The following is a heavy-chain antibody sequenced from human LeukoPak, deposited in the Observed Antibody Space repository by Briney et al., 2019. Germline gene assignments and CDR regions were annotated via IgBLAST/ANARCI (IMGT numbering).Heavy chain of an antibody. CDR1: GGSISSGGYS. V-gene: IGHV4-30-2*05. J-gene: IGHJ4*02. D-gene: IGHD4-17*01. Sequence: SETLSLTCAVSGGSISSGGYSWSWIRQPPGKGLEWIGYIYYSGSTYYNPSLKSRVTISVDTSKNQFSLKLSSVTAADTAVYYCARVGMTTVTSFDYWGQGTLVTVSS. CDR2: IYYSGST. CDR3: ARVGMTTVTSFDY.